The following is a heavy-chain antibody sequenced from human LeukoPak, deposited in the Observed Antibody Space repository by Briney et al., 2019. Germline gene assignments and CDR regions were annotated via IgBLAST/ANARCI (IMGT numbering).Heavy chain of an antibody. CDR1: GFTFSDYW. J-gene: IGHJ4*02. Sequence: PGGSLRLSCAASGFTFSDYWMSWVRQAPGKGLEWVANIKQDGSDKYYVDSVKGRFTISRDNAKNSLYLQVNSLRAEDTAVYYCARGSGSYVYWGQGTLVTVSS. CDR2: IKQDGSDK. CDR3: ARGSGSYVY. D-gene: IGHD3-10*01. V-gene: IGHV3-7*01.